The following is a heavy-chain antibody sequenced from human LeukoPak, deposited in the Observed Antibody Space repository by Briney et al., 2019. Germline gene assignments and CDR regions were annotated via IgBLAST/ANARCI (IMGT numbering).Heavy chain of an antibody. V-gene: IGHV3-53*04. Sequence: GGSLRLSCVASGFTVSSNYMSWVRQAPGKGLEWVSVIYSAGNTYYADSVKGRFTISRHNSKNTLYLQKNSLRVEDTAVYYCVRGGTPGYSSGRIDYWGQGTLVTVSS. CDR2: IYSAGNT. J-gene: IGHJ4*02. D-gene: IGHD6-19*01. CDR1: GFTVSSNY. CDR3: VRGGTPGYSSGRIDY.